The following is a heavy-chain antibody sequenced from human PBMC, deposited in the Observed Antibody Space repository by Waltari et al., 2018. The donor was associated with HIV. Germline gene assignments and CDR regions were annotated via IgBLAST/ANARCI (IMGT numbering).Heavy chain of an antibody. Sequence: QVQLQQWGAGLLKPSETLSLTCAVYGGSFSGYYWSWIRQPPGKGLEWIGEINHSGSTNYNPSLKSRVTISVDTSKNQFSLKLSSVTAADTAVYYCARPPSRGLRFARYFDLWGRGTLVTVSS. D-gene: IGHD5-12*01. CDR3: ARPPSRGLRFARYFDL. V-gene: IGHV4-34*01. CDR1: GGSFSGYY. CDR2: INHSGST. J-gene: IGHJ2*01.